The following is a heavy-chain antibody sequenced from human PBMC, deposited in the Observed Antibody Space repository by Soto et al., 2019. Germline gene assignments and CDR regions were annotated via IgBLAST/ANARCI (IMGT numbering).Heavy chain of an antibody. J-gene: IGHJ4*02. D-gene: IGHD6-13*01. V-gene: IGHV4-31*03. CDR2: ISYSGST. Sequence: PSETLSLTCTVSGGSISSRVYYWTWIRQHPGKGLEWVGYISYSGSTYYNPSLKSRLTISVDTSKNQFSLNLSSVTAADTALYYCARLQQLAFDYWGQGAQVTVSS. CDR3: ARLQQLAFDY. CDR1: GGSISSRVYY.